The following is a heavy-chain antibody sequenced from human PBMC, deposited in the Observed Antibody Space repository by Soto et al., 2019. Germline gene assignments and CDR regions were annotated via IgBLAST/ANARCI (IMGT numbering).Heavy chain of an antibody. D-gene: IGHD3-22*01. CDR3: ARTVVSFYYDSSGYYYYFDY. J-gene: IGHJ4*02. V-gene: IGHV4-31*03. CDR2: IYYSGST. CDR1: GGSISSGGYY. Sequence: ALTCTVSGGSISSGGYYWSWIRQHPGKGLEWIGYIYYSGSTYYNPSLKSRVTISVDTSKNQFSLKLSSVTAADTAVYYCARTVVSFYYDSSGYYYYFDYWGQGTLVTVSS.